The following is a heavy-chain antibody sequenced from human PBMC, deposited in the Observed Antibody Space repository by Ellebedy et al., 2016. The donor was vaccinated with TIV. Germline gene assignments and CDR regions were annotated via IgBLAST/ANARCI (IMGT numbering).Heavy chain of an antibody. D-gene: IGHD6-19*01. CDR1: GFSISSNYY. Sequence: MPSETLSLTCTVPGFSISSNYYWGWIRHPPGKGLEWIGSIAHNGISYYNPSLRSRVTMSVDRSTNQFSLDLTSVTDADTAVYYCARDLAWLVQDYWGQGTLVTVSS. V-gene: IGHV4-38-2*02. J-gene: IGHJ4*02. CDR2: IAHNGIS. CDR3: ARDLAWLVQDY.